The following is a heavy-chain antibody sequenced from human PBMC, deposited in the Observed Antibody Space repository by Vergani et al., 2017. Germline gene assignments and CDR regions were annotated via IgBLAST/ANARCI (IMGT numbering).Heavy chain of an antibody. D-gene: IGHD1-7*01. CDR2: IYWNDDQ. CDR1: GFSLNTRGVS. J-gene: IGHJ6*03. Sequence: QITLKESGPTLVKPTQTLTLTCTFSGFSLNTRGVSVAWIRKPPGKALHWLALIYWNDDQHYSPSLNNRVTITKDTSKNQVVLTMTHMDYVDTGTYYCVYXKTECGTTGCFYPFYYCYYMDVWGKGTTFTVSS. V-gene: IGHV2-5*04. CDR3: VYXKTECGTTGCFYPFYYCYYMDV.